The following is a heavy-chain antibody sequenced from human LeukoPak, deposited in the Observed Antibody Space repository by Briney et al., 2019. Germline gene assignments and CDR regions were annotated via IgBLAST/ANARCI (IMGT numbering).Heavy chain of an antibody. CDR1: GGSISSGDYY. D-gene: IGHD4-17*01. J-gene: IGHJ6*03. Sequence: SETLSLTCTVSGGSISSGDYYWSWIRQPPGKGLEWIGYIYYSGSTNYNPSLKSRVTISVDTSKNQFSLKLSSVTAADTAVYYCARLGTYGDYPNPYYYYYYYMDVWGKGTTVTVSS. CDR3: ARLGTYGDYPNPYYYYYYYMDV. V-gene: IGHV4-61*08. CDR2: IYYSGST.